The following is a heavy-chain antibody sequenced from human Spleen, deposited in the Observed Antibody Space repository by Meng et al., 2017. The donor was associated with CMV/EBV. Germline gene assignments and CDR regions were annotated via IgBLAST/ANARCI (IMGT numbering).Heavy chain of an antibody. V-gene: IGHV3-21*01. CDR1: GFTFSSYS. CDR3: ARDSSYYGGVDY. J-gene: IGHJ4*02. CDR2: IGSSSGYI. Sequence: GGSLRLSCAASGFTFSSYSMNWVRQAPGKGLEWVSSIGSSSGYIFYADSVKGRFTISRDNAKNSLYLRMNSLRAEDTAVYYCARDSSYYGGVDYWGQGTLVTVSS. D-gene: IGHD1-26*01.